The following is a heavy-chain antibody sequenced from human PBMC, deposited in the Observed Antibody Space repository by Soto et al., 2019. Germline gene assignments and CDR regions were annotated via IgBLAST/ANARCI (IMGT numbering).Heavy chain of an antibody. D-gene: IGHD6-13*01. CDR3: GRGPSPRAPAGGTPYYYAMDV. CDR2: MNPINGAT. Sequence: ASVKVSCKASGYDFTAYDINWVRQASGQGLEWMGWMNPINGATGSARRFQGRVSMTRNTATGTAYMKLTSLRLDDTAVYYCGRGPSPRAPAGGTPYYYAMDVWGQGTTVTVSS. CDR1: GYDFTAYD. J-gene: IGHJ6*02. V-gene: IGHV1-8*02.